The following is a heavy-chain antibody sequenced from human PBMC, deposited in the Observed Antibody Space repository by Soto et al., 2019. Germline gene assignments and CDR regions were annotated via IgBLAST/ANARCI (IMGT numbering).Heavy chain of an antibody. Sequence: EVQLLESGGGLVQPGGSLRLSCAASGFTFNNYAMSWVRQAPGKGLEWVSAISGGGDTTSYADSVKGRFTVSRDGSKNTLYLQMNSLRAEDTAVYYCARPEYSSSSYGMDVWGQGTTVTVSS. V-gene: IGHV3-23*01. CDR3: ARPEYSSSSYGMDV. D-gene: IGHD6-6*01. CDR2: ISGGGDTT. J-gene: IGHJ6*02. CDR1: GFTFNNYA.